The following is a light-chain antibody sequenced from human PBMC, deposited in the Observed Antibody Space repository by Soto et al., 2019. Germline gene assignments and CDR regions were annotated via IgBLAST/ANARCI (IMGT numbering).Light chain of an antibody. J-gene: IGKJ4*01. Sequence: EIVLTKSPGTLSLSPGERATLSCRASQSLSSSYLAWYQQKPGQAPRLLIYGASSRATGIPDRFSGSGSGTDFTLTISRLEPEDFAVYHCQQYDTSPLTFGGGTKVDI. CDR2: GAS. V-gene: IGKV3-20*01. CDR3: QQYDTSPLT. CDR1: QSLSSSY.